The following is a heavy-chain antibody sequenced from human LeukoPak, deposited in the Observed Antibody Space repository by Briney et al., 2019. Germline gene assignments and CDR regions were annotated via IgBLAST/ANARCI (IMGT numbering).Heavy chain of an antibody. D-gene: IGHD6-19*01. Sequence: GGSLRLSCAASGFTFSSYGMHWVRQAPGKGLEWVAVISYDGSNKYYADSVKGRFTISRDNSKNTLYLQMNSLRAEDTAVYYCAKETDSSGWYWGYYFDYWGQGTLVTVSS. J-gene: IGHJ4*02. V-gene: IGHV3-30*18. CDR2: ISYDGSNK. CDR1: GFTFSSYG. CDR3: AKETDSSGWYWGYYFDY.